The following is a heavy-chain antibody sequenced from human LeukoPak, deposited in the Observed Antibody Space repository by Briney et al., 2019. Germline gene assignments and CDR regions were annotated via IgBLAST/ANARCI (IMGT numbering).Heavy chain of an antibody. D-gene: IGHD4-17*01. V-gene: IGHV4-39*07. CDR2: MYYSGST. J-gene: IGHJ6*03. CDR3: ARVMETVTTPDYYYYYYMDV. CDR1: GGSISSSGYY. Sequence: SETLSLTCTVSGGSISSSGYYWGWIRQPPGKGLEWIGSMYYSGSTYHNPSLKSRVTISVDTSKNQFSLKLSSVTAADTAVYYCARVMETVTTPDYYYYYYMDVWGKGTTVTISS.